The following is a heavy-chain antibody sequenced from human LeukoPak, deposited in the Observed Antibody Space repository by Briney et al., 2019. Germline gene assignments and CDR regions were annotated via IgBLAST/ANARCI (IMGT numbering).Heavy chain of an antibody. Sequence: GGSLRLSCAASGFTFSSYSMNWVRQAPGRGLGWVSSISSSSYIYYADSVKGRFTISRDNAKNSLYLQMNSLRAEDTAVYYCARGLRFLEWFYDYWGQGTLVTVSS. CDR1: GFTFSSYS. D-gene: IGHD3-3*01. CDR2: ISSSSYI. CDR3: ARGLRFLEWFYDY. J-gene: IGHJ4*02. V-gene: IGHV3-21*01.